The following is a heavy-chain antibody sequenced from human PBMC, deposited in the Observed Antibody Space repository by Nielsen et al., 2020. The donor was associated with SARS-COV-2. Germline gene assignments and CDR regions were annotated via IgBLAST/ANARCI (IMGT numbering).Heavy chain of an antibody. V-gene: IGHV1-69*06. Sequence: SVKVSCKAAGYTFINNYLHWVRQAPGQGLEWMGGIIPIFGTANYAQKFQGRVTITADKSTSTAYMELSSLRSEDTAVYYCAREDVEYSSGWSGYYYYGMDVWGQGTTVTVSS. CDR1: GYTFINNY. J-gene: IGHJ6*02. CDR3: AREDVEYSSGWSGYYYYGMDV. CDR2: IIPIFGTA. D-gene: IGHD6-19*01.